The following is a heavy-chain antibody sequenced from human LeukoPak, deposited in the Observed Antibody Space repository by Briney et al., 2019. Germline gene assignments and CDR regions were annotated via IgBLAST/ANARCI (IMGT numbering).Heavy chain of an antibody. D-gene: IGHD5-18*01. J-gene: IGHJ5*02. CDR2: ISGSGGST. Sequence: GGSLRLSCAASGFTFSSYSMSWVRQAPGKGLEWVSAISGSGGSTYYADSVKGRLAISRDKSKNTLYLQMNSLRGEDTAVYYCAKDRYGYGYLFDPWGQGTLVTVSS. CDR1: GFTFSSYS. V-gene: IGHV3-23*01. CDR3: AKDRYGYGYLFDP.